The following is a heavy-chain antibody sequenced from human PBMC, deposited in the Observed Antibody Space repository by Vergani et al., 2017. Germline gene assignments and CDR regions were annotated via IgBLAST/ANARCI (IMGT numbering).Heavy chain of an antibody. V-gene: IGHV4-61*10. CDR3: ARRSIVWWGIDSNFDY. CDR2: IYYSGST. J-gene: IGHJ4*02. CDR1: GGSVSSGSYY. Sequence: QVQLQESGPGLVKPSETLSLTCTVSGGSVSSGSYYWSWIRQPAGKGLEWIGYIYYSGSTNYNPSLKSRVTISVDTSKNQFSLKLSSVTAADTAVYYCARRSIVWWGIDSNFDYWGQGTLVTVSS. D-gene: IGHD3-22*01.